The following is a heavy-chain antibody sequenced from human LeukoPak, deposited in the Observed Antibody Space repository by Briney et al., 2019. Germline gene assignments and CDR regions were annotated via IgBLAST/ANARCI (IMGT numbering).Heavy chain of an antibody. Sequence: SETLSLTCAVSGYSISSGYYWGRIRPPPGKGLEWIGSIYHRGSTYYNPSLKSRVTIPVDTSKNQFSLKLSSVTAADTAVYYCAGWFGELLSLFTYWGQGTLVTVSS. CDR3: AGWFGELLSLFTY. J-gene: IGHJ4*02. CDR1: GYSISSGYY. V-gene: IGHV4-38-2*01. CDR2: IYHRGST. D-gene: IGHD3-10*01.